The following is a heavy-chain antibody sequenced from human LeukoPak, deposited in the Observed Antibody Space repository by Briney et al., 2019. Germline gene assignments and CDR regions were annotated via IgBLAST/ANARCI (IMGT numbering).Heavy chain of an antibody. J-gene: IGHJ3*02. Sequence: PGGSLRLSCAASGFGFSRYWMHWVRQASGKGLEYVSAISSNGGSTYYANSVKGRFTISRDNSKNTLYLQMGSLRAEDMAVYYCARGLYSSGWPGDAFDIWGQGTMVTVSS. CDR3: ARGLYSSGWPGDAFDI. CDR1: GFGFSRYW. V-gene: IGHV3-64*01. CDR2: ISSNGGST. D-gene: IGHD6-19*01.